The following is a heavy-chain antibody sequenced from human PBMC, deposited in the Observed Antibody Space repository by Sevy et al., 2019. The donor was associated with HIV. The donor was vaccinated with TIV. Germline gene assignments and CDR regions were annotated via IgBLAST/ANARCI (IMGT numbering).Heavy chain of an antibody. J-gene: IGHJ4*02. D-gene: IGHD6-13*01. CDR3: AKDLAGPGRRYFDY. CDR2: RRYDGSDK. CDR1: GFIFSNFG. Sequence: GGSLRLSCTASGFIFSNFGMHWVRLVPGKGLEWVTYRRYDGSDKDYAASVKGRFTISRDDSKNTLYLQMDSLRAEDTAMYYCAKDLAGPGRRYFDYWGQGTLVTVSS. V-gene: IGHV3-30*02.